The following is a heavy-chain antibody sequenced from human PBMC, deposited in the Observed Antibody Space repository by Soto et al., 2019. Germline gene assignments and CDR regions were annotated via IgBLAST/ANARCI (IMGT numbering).Heavy chain of an antibody. CDR1: VGSSVNDG. D-gene: IGHD3-3*01. CDR3: ASSPDFWSGPEDWYGMDV. Sequence: SEVMCVRWSVAVGSSVNDGGSWVRQPRGKGLEWMGYMYDSGRTNYNPSLKSRVTISVDTSKNQFSLKLSSVTAADTAVYYCASSPDFWSGPEDWYGMDVWGQRTTVTVYS. V-gene: IGHV4-59*01. CDR2: MYDSGRT. J-gene: IGHJ6*02.